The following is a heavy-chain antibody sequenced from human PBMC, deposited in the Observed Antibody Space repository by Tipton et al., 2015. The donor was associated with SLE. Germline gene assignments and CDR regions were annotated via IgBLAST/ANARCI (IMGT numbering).Heavy chain of an antibody. CDR2: INSDGSST. CDR3: ARDPWDFWSGYGVDY. CDR1: GFTFSSYW. V-gene: IGHV3-74*01. D-gene: IGHD3-3*01. J-gene: IGHJ4*02. Sequence: SLRLSCAASGFTFSSYWMHWVRQAPGKGLVWVPRINSDGSSTSYADSVKGRFTISRDNAKNTLYLQMNSLRAEDTAVYFCARDPWDFWSGYGVDYWGQGTLVTVSS.